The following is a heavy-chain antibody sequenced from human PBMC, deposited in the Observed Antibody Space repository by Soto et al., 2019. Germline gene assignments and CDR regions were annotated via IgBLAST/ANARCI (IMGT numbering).Heavy chain of an antibody. V-gene: IGHV4-59*01. J-gene: IGHJ4*02. CDR2: IYYSGST. CDR1: GGSISSYY. CDR3: ARDRCSGGSCYFDY. D-gene: IGHD2-15*01. Sequence: SETLSLTCTVSGGSISSYYWSWIRQPPGKGLEWIGYIYYSGSTNYNPSLKSRVTISVDTSKNQFSLKLSSVTAADTAVYYCARDRCSGGSCYFDYWGQGTLVTVSS.